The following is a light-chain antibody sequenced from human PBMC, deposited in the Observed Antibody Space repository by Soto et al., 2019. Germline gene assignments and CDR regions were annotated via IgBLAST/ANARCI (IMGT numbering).Light chain of an antibody. CDR2: AAS. CDR3: QQYGNSPFT. CDR1: QSVSNNY. J-gene: IGKJ2*01. Sequence: EIVLTQSPGTLSLSPGERATLSCRTSQSVSNNYLAWYQQKPGQTPRLLIYAASSRATGVPDRFSGSGSGTDFTLTVSRLEPEDCAVFYCQQYGNSPFTFGPGTKVEIK. V-gene: IGKV3-20*01.